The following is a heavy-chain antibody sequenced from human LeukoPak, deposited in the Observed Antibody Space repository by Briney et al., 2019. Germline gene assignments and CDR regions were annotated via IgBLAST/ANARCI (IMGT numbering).Heavy chain of an antibody. Sequence: PSETLSLTCTVSGYSISSGYYWGWIRQPPGKGLEWIGIIYHSGSTYYNPSLKSRVTISVDTSKNQFSLKLSSVTAADTAVYYCARDPISGYSYEKDRRYDAFDIWGQGTMVTVSS. CDR1: GYSISSGYY. CDR2: IYHSGST. V-gene: IGHV4-38-2*02. D-gene: IGHD5-18*01. CDR3: ARDPISGYSYEKDRRYDAFDI. J-gene: IGHJ3*02.